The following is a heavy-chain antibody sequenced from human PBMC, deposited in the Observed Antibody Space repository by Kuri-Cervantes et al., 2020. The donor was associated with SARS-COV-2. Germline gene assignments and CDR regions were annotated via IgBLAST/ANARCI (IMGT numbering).Heavy chain of an antibody. Sequence: GSLRLSCTVSGGSRSSYYWSWIRQPPGKGLEWIGYIYYSGSTNYNPSLKSRVTISVDTSKKQFSLELTSVTAADTAVYFCAREKYSGRVDYWGQGTLVTVSS. CDR3: AREKYSGRVDY. D-gene: IGHD1-26*01. J-gene: IGHJ4*02. V-gene: IGHV4-59*01. CDR1: GGSRSSYY. CDR2: IYYSGST.